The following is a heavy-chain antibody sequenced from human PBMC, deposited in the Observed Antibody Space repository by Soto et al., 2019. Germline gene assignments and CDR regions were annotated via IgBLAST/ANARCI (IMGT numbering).Heavy chain of an antibody. CDR2: IYYSGST. J-gene: IGHJ4*02. CDR3: AKTKDIVVVVAATQMYYFDY. Sequence: QLQLQESGPGMVKTSENLSLTCTVSGGSISSSSYYWGWIRQPPGKGLEWIGSIYYSGSTYYNPAFKSRVTISVDTSKKQFSLKLSSVTAADTAVYYCAKTKDIVVVVAATQMYYFDYWGQGTLVTVSS. CDR1: GGSISSSSYY. D-gene: IGHD2-15*01. V-gene: IGHV4-39*01.